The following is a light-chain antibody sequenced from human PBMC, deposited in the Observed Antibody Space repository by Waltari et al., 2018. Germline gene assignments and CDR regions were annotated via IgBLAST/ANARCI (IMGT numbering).Light chain of an antibody. CDR1: QSVSSN. Sequence: EIVMTQSPATLSVSPGQRATLSCRASQSVSSNLVWYQQKPGQAPRLLIYGASTRATGIPARFSGSGSGTEFTLTISSLQSEDFAVYYCQQYNSLYTFGQGTKLEIK. V-gene: IGKV3-15*01. CDR3: QQYNSLYT. CDR2: GAS. J-gene: IGKJ2*01.